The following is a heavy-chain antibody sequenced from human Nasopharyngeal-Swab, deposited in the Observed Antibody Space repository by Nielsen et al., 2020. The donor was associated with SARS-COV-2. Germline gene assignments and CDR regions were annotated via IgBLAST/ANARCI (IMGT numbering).Heavy chain of an antibody. J-gene: IGHJ6*02. CDR3: AGYDVNSDGMDV. CDR2: ISWDGGST. Sequence: GGSLRLSCAASGFTFDDYTMHWVRHAPGKGLEWVSPISWDGGSTYYADSVKGRFTISRDNSKNSLYLQMNSLRTEDTALYYCAGYDVNSDGMDVWGQGTTVTVSS. D-gene: IGHD5-12*01. V-gene: IGHV3-43*01. CDR1: GFTFDDYT.